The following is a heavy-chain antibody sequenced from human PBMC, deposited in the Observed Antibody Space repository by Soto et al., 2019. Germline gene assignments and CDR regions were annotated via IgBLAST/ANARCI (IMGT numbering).Heavy chain of an antibody. V-gene: IGHV3-23*01. CDR3: AKVVGEPDP. CDR2: ISDSGAGT. J-gene: IGHJ5*02. Sequence: EVQLLESGGGLVQPGGSLRLSCAASGFTFSSYAMSWVRQAPGKGLEWVSSISDSGAGTYYADSVKGRFTISRDNSKNTLFLQMSSLRAEDTAVYYCAKVVGEPDPWGQGTLVTVSS. CDR1: GFTFSSYA. D-gene: IGHD1-26*01.